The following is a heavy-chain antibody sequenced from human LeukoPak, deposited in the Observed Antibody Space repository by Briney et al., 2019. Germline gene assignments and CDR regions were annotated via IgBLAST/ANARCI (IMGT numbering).Heavy chain of an antibody. CDR1: GGSISSDY. CDR3: ARRVTSSTSPRDAFDI. Sequence: PSETLSLTCTVSGGSISSDYWSWIRQPPGKGLEWIAYIYYSGTTNYNPPLKSRVTISIDTSKNQFSLKLTSVTAADTAMYFCARRVTSSTSPRDAFDIWGQGTMVTVSS. V-gene: IGHV4-59*01. CDR2: IYYSGTT. D-gene: IGHD6-6*01. J-gene: IGHJ3*02.